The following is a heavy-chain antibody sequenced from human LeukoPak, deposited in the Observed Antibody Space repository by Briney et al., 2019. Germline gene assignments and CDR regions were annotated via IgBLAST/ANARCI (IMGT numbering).Heavy chain of an antibody. J-gene: IGHJ4*02. Sequence: GGSLRLSCAASGFTFSSYGMHWVRQAPGKGLEWVAFIRYDGNNKYSADSVKGRFTISRDNSKNTLHLQMNSLRAEDTAFYYCAKDPGYDILTGYFDYWGQGTLVTVSS. CDR1: GFTFSSYG. V-gene: IGHV3-30*02. CDR3: AKDPGYDILTGYFDY. CDR2: IRYDGNNK. D-gene: IGHD3-9*01.